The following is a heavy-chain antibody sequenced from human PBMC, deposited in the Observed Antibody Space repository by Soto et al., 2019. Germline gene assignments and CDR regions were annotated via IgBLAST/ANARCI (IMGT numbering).Heavy chain of an antibody. CDR2: ISYDGSNK. Sequence: QVQLVESGGGVVQPGRSLRLSCAASGFTFSSYGMHWVRQAPGKGLEWVAVISYDGSNKYYADSVKGRFTISRDNSKNTLYLQMNSLRAEDTAVYYCAKDQGTEDYFDYWGQGTLVTVSS. CDR3: AKDQGTEDYFDY. D-gene: IGHD2-21*02. CDR1: GFTFSSYG. J-gene: IGHJ4*02. V-gene: IGHV3-30*18.